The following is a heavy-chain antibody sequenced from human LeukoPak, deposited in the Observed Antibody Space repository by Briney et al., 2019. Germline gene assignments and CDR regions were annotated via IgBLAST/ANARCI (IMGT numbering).Heavy chain of an antibody. CDR3: ARGQADIVATMNY. J-gene: IGHJ4*02. D-gene: IGHD5-12*01. CDR2: IYYSGST. V-gene: IGHV4-59*01. CDR1: GGSISSYF. Sequence: SETLSLTCTVSGGSISSYFWNWIRQPPGKGLEWIGFIYYSGSTNYNPPLKSRVTISVDASKNQFSLRLSSVIAADTAVYFCARGQADIVATMNYWGQGTLVTVSS.